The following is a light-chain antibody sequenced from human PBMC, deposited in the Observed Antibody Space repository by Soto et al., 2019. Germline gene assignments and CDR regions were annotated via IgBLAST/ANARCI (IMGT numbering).Light chain of an antibody. V-gene: IGLV2-14*03. J-gene: IGLJ1*01. Sequence: QSVLTLPASVSGSPGHSSTISCTGISSDVGGYNYVSWYQHHPGKAPKLMIYDVSNRPSGVSNRFSGSKSGNTASLTISGLQPEDEADYYCSSYTTSNTRQIVFGTGTKVTVL. CDR2: DVS. CDR1: SSDVGGYNY. CDR3: SSYTTSNTRQIV.